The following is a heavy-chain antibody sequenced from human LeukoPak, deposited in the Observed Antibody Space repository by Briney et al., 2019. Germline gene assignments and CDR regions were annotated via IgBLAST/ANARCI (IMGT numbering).Heavy chain of an antibody. CDR1: GGTFSSYG. CDR2: ISAYNGNT. D-gene: IGHD3-16*02. Sequence: ASVKVSCKASGGTFSSYGISWVRQAPGQGLEWMGWISAYNGNTNYAQKLQGRVTMTTDTSTSTAYMELRSLRSDDTAVYYCARVPYDYVWGSYRSLPDYWGQGTLVTVSS. CDR3: ARVPYDYVWGSYRSLPDY. V-gene: IGHV1-18*01. J-gene: IGHJ4*02.